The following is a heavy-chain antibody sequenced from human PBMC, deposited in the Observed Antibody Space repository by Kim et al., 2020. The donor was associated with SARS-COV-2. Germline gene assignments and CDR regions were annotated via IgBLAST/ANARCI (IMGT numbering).Heavy chain of an antibody. CDR1: GYSFTSYW. V-gene: IGHV5-10-1*01. J-gene: IGHJ4*02. CDR3: ATAGGSYYDSSGYYGY. D-gene: IGHD3-22*01. CDR2: IDPSDSYT. Sequence: GESLKISCKGSGYSFTSYWISWVRQMPGKGLEWMGRIDPSDSYTNYSPSFQGHVTISADKSISTAYLQWSSLKASDTAMYYCATAGGSYYDSSGYYGYWGQGTLVTVSS.